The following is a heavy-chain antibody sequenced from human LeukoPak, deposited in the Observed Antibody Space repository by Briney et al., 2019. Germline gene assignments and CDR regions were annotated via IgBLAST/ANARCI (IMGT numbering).Heavy chain of an antibody. CDR3: ARDRSGDY. D-gene: IGHD1-14*01. V-gene: IGHV3-21*01. Sequence: GGSLRLSCAASGFTFSSYSMNWVRQAPGKGLEWVSSISSSSSYIYYADSVKGRFRISRDNAKNSAYRQMSSLRAEDTAVYYCARDRSGDYWGQGTLVTVCS. CDR2: ISSSSSYI. J-gene: IGHJ4*02. CDR1: GFTFSSYS.